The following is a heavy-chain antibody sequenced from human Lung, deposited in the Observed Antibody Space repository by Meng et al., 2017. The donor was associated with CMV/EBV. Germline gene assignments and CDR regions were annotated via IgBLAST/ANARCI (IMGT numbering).Heavy chain of an antibody. Sequence: HIPLKESGPTLVKPTQTLTLTCTFSGFSLSTSGVGVGWTRQPPGKALECLAIIYGDDEKRYSPSLESRLTVTKDTSKNQVVLTMTNMVPVDTATYYCARAAARPSDWFDPWGQGTLVTVSS. CDR2: IYGDDEK. J-gene: IGHJ5*02. D-gene: IGHD6-6*01. CDR3: ARAAARPSDWFDP. V-gene: IGHV2-5*02. CDR1: GFSLSTSGVG.